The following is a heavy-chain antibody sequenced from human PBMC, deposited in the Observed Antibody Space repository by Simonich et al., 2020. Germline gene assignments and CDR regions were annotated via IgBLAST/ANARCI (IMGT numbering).Heavy chain of an antibody. D-gene: IGHD4-4*01. CDR1: GGSISSSSSN. V-gene: IGHV4-39*01. J-gene: IGHJ3*02. CDR2: IYYSGST. CDR3: ARRPRLTNFADAFDI. Sequence: QLQLQESGPGLVKPSETLSLTCTVSGGSISSSSSNWGWIRQPPGKGLEWIGSIYYSGSTYYNPSLKSRVTTSVDTSKNQFSLKLSSVTAADTAVYYCARRPRLTNFADAFDIWGQGTMVTVSS.